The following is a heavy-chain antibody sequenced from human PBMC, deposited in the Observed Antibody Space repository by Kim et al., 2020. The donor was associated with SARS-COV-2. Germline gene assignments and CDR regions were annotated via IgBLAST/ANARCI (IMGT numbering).Heavy chain of an antibody. Sequence: GGSLRLSCAASGFTFSNYAMNWVRQAPGKGLEWVSSVTGAGANTYYADSVKGRFTISRDNSKNTLYLQMNSLRAEDTALYYCAKARGSYYGADYFDYWGQGPLVTVSS. CDR2: VTGAGANT. V-gene: IGHV3-23*01. CDR3: AKARGSYYGADYFDY. CDR1: GFTFSNYA. D-gene: IGHD1-26*01. J-gene: IGHJ4*02.